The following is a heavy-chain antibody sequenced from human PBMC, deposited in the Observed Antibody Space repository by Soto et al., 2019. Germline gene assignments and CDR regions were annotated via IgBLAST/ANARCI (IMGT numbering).Heavy chain of an antibody. CDR1: GFTFSTHA. V-gene: IGHV3-30-3*01. Sequence: QVQLVESGGGVVQPGRSLRLSCAASGFTFSTHAMHWVRQAPGKGLECVAIVSFDGSNKYYADSVKGRFPISRDDSKNTLYLQMSRLTPEDTAVYYCARDQTGITTTGGGRLDHCGQGTRVTVSS. CDR2: VSFDGSNK. D-gene: IGHD1-20*01. CDR3: ARDQTGITTTGGGRLDH. J-gene: IGHJ4*02.